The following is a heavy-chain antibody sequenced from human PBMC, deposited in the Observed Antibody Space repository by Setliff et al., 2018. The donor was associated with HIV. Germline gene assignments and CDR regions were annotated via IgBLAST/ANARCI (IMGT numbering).Heavy chain of an antibody. CDR1: GYTFTDYY. CDR2: IYPNTGGT. J-gene: IGHJ4*02. CDR3: ARSTTAD. Sequence: ASVKVSCKASGYTFTDYYIHWLRQAPGQGLEWMGWIYPNTGGTNYAQKFHGRVTMTRDTSISTAYMELSRLRSDDTAVYYCARSTTADWGQGTMVTVSS. D-gene: IGHD4-17*01. V-gene: IGHV1-2*02.